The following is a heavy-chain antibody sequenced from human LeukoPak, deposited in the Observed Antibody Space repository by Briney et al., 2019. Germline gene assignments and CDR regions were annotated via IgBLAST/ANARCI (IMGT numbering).Heavy chain of an antibody. V-gene: IGHV3-48*02. D-gene: IGHD4-17*01. CDR1: GFTFSSCW. CDR3: ARVPYGRYFFDY. Sequence: GGSLRLSCAASGFTFSSCWMNWVRQAPGKGLEWISYISSSSSLIYYADSVKGRFTISRDNAKNSLYLQMNSLRDEDAAVYYCARVPYGRYFFDYWGQGTLVTVSS. J-gene: IGHJ4*02. CDR2: ISSSSSLI.